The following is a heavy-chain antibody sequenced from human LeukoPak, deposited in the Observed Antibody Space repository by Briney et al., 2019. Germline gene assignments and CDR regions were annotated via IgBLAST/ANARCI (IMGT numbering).Heavy chain of an antibody. CDR1: GFNFRSYA. J-gene: IGHJ4*02. V-gene: IGHV3-33*06. D-gene: IGHD1-26*01. CDR2: IWYDGSKT. Sequence: RPGGSLRLSCAASGFNFRSYAIHWVLQAPGKGLEWVAVIWYDGSKTYYAESVKGRFTIARDNSNNMAYLQMTSLRVEDTAVYYCAKEVGPDLGSWGQGTRVTVSS. CDR3: AKEVGPDLGS.